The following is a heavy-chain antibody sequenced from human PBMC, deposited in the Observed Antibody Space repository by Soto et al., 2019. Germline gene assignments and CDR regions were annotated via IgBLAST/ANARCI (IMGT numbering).Heavy chain of an antibody. V-gene: IGHV3-23*01. CDR1: GFTFSSYA. CDR3: AKDTATYRTTTDLNHDY. D-gene: IGHD1-1*01. CDR2: ISGSGGST. J-gene: IGHJ4*02. Sequence: GGSLRLSCAASGFTFSSYAMSWVRQAPGKGLEWVSAISGSGGSTYYADSVKGRFTISRDNSKNTLYLQMNSLRAEDTAVYYCAKDTATYRTTTDLNHDYWGQGTLVTVSS.